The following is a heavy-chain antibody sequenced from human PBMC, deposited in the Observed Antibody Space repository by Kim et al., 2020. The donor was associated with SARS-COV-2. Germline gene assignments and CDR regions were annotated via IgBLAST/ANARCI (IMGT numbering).Heavy chain of an antibody. J-gene: IGHJ4*02. CDR3: ARGNILRALDY. Sequence: SETLSLTCAVYGGSFSGYYWSWIRQPPGKGLEWIGEINHSGSTNYNPSLKSRVTISVDTSKNQFSLKLSSVTAADTAVYYCARGNILRALDYWGQGTLVT. CDR2: INHSGST. V-gene: IGHV4-34*01. D-gene: IGHD4-17*01. CDR1: GGSFSGYY.